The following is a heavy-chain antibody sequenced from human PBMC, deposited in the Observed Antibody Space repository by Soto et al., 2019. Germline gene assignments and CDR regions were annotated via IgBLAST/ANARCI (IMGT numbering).Heavy chain of an antibody. J-gene: IGHJ4*02. CDR3: AKPRQQLVPLYYFDY. CDR2: ISGSGGST. D-gene: IGHD6-13*01. Sequence: GGSLRLSCAASGFTFSSYAMSWVRQAPGKGLEWVSAISGSGGSTYYADSVKGRLTISRDNSKNTLYLQMNSLRAEDTAVYYCAKPRQQLVPLYYFDYWGQGTLVTVSS. CDR1: GFTFSSYA. V-gene: IGHV3-23*01.